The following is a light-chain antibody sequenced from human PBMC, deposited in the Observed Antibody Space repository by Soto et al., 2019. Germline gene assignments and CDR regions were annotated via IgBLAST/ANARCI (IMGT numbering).Light chain of an antibody. Sequence: EIVLTQSPGTLSLSPGERATLSCRASQSVSSSYLAWYQQKPGQAPRLLIYGASSRATGIPDRFSGSGSGTDFTLTISRLEPEDFAVYYCHHYDNSPPFAFGPGTKVDIK. CDR3: HHYDNSPPFA. J-gene: IGKJ3*01. CDR2: GAS. CDR1: QSVSSSY. V-gene: IGKV3-20*01.